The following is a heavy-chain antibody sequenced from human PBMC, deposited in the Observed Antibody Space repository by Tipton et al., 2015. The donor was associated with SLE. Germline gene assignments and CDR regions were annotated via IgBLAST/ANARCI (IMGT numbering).Heavy chain of an antibody. CDR1: GGSFSGYY. J-gene: IGHJ3*02. CDR2: VNHSGST. V-gene: IGHV4-34*01. Sequence: TLSLTCAVYGGSFSGYYWSWIRQPPGKGLEWIGEVNHSGSTNYNPSLKSRVTISVDTSKNQFSLKLSSVTAADTAVYYCARVGTNWGSSVGHAFDIWGQGTMVTVSS. D-gene: IGHD7-27*01. CDR3: ARVGTNWGSSVGHAFDI.